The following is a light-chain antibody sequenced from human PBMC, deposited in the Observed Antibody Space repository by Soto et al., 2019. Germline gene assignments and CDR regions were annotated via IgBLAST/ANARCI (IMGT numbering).Light chain of an antibody. J-gene: IGKJ4*01. V-gene: IGKV3-11*01. CDR2: DAS. CDR3: HQRSNWPLT. Sequence: EIVLTQSPATLSLSPGERATLSCRASQSVSNSLAWYQHKVGQAPRLLIYDASNRATGIPARFSGSGSGTDFTLTIRSLEPEDFAVYYCHQRSNWPLTFGGGTKVEIK. CDR1: QSVSNS.